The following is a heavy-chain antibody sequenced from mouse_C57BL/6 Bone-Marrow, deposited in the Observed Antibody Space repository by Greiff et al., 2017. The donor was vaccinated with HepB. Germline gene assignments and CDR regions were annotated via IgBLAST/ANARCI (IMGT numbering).Heavy chain of an antibody. CDR1: GYTFTSYW. J-gene: IGHJ2*01. V-gene: IGHV1-50*01. CDR3: ARSGSGYRY. Sequence: QVQLQQPGAELVKPGASVKLSCKASGYTFTSYWMQWVKQRPGQGLEWIGEIDPSDSYTNYNQKFKGKATLTVDTSSSTAYMQLSSLTSEDSAVYYCARSGSGYRYWGQGTTLTVSS. D-gene: IGHD1-1*01. CDR2: IDPSDSYT.